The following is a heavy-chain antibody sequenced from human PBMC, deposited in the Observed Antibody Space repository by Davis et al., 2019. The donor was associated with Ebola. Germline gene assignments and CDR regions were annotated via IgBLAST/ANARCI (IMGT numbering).Heavy chain of an antibody. Sequence: SETLSLTCTVSGDSISSYYWSWIRQPPGKGLEWIGYIPYRGYINQNPSLKSRVSMSVDTSKNQFSLKLTSVTAADTAVYYCARHPYDFWSGFYFDYWGQGSLVTVSS. CDR3: ARHPYDFWSGFYFDY. J-gene: IGHJ4*02. V-gene: IGHV4-59*08. D-gene: IGHD3-3*01. CDR1: GDSISSYY. CDR2: IPYRGYI.